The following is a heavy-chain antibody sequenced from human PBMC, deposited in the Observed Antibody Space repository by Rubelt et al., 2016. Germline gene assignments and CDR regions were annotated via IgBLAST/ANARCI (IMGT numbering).Heavy chain of an antibody. V-gene: IGHV1-46*01. CDR2: INPSGGST. Sequence: QVQLVQSGAEVKKPGASVKVSCKASGYTFTSYYMHWVRQAPGQGLEWMGIINPSGGSTSYGRKFRGRVTMTRDTSTSTVYMELSSLRSEDTAVYYCARSPRYDFEDNWFDPWGQGTLVTVSS. CDR1: GYTFTSYY. D-gene: IGHD3-3*01. CDR3: ARSPRYDFEDNWFDP. J-gene: IGHJ5*02.